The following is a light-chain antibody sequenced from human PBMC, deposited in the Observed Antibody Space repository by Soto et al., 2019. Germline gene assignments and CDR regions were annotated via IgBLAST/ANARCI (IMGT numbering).Light chain of an antibody. CDR3: QQYNNWHPLT. CDR2: GAS. Sequence: EIVLTQSPGTVSLSPGERATLSCRASQSVSINLAWYQQKPGQAPRLLIYGASTRATGIPARFSGSGSGTEFTLTISSLQSKDFAVYYCQQYNNWHPLTFGGGTKVDIK. CDR1: QSVSIN. V-gene: IGKV3D-15*01. J-gene: IGKJ4*01.